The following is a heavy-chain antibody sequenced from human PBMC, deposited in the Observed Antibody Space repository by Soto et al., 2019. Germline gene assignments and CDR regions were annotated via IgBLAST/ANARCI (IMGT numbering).Heavy chain of an antibody. D-gene: IGHD3-9*01. V-gene: IGHV4-31*03. CDR1: GGSISSGGYY. CDR3: ARLSYYDILTGYPQPYYFAY. Sequence: SETLSLTCTVSGGSISSGGYYWSWIRQHPGKGLEWIGYIYYSGSTYYNPSLKSRVTISVDTSKNQFSLKLSSVTAADTAVYYCARLSYYDILTGYPQPYYFAYRGQGTLVTVSS. J-gene: IGHJ4*02. CDR2: IYYSGST.